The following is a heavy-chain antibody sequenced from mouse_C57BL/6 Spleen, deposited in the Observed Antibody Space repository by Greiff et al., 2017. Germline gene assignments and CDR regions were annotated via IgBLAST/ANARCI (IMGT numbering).Heavy chain of an antibody. J-gene: IGHJ2*01. V-gene: IGHV1-81*01. D-gene: IGHD1-1*01. CDR2: IYPRSGNT. CDR1: GYTFTSYG. Sequence: QVQLQQSGAELARPGASVKLSCKASGYTFTSYGISWVKQRTGQGLEWIGEIYPRSGNTYYNEKFKGKATLTADKSSSTAYMELRSLTSEDSAVYFSAHYYSGSRDFDYWGQGTTLTVSS. CDR3: AHYYSGSRDFDY.